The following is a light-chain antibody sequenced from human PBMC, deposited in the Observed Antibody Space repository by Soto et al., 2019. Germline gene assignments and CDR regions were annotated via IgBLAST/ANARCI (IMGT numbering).Light chain of an antibody. V-gene: IGLV2-11*01. CDR1: SSDVGGYNY. CDR3: CSYAGSYTWV. J-gene: IGLJ3*02. Sequence: QSALTQPRSVSGSPGQSVTISCTGTSSDVGGYNYVSWYQQHPGKAPKLMIYDVDKRPSGVPDRFSGSKSGNTASLTISGLQAGDEADYYCCSYAGSYTWVFGGGTKLTVL. CDR2: DVD.